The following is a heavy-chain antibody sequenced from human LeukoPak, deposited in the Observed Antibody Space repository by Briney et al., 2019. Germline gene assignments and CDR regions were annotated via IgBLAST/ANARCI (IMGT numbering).Heavy chain of an antibody. D-gene: IGHD3-22*01. V-gene: IGHV4-61*02. CDR2: IYTSGST. CDR1: GGSISSGSYY. J-gene: IGHJ4*02. CDR3: ARHDPYSSGYYYYFDY. Sequence: SETLSLTCTVSGGSISSGSYYWSWIRQPAGKGLEWIGRIYTSGSTNYNPSLKSRVTISVDTSKNQFSLKLSSVTAADTAVYYCARHDPYSSGYYYYFDYWGQGTLVTVSS.